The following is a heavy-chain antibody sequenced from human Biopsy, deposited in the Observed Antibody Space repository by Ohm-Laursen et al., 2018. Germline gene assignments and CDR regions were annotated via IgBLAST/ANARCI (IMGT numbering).Heavy chain of an antibody. CDR3: VREPKTGTAEAWYFDL. CDR2: ISYNERT. CDR1: GASVKTSGYF. V-gene: IGHV4-31*03. J-gene: IGHJ2*01. Sequence: TLSLTCRVSGASVKTSGYFWAWIRQRPGKGHEWIGYISYNERTHYNPSLTSRLAISFDTSNNRISLQLRSVSVADTAVYYCVREPKTGTAEAWYFDLWGRGSPVTVPS. D-gene: IGHD3-9*01.